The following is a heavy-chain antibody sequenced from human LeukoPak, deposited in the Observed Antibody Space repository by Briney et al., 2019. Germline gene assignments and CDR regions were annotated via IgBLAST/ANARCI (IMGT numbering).Heavy chain of an antibody. CDR2: ISYDGSNK. J-gene: IGHJ4*01. CDR3: ARGEDIVLMVYVIRGYYFDY. V-gene: IGHV3-30-3*01. Sequence: GGSLRLSCAASGFTFSSYAMHWVRQAPGKGLEWVAVISYDGSNKYYADSVKGRFTISRDNSKNTLYLQMNSLRAEDTAVYYCARGEDIVLMVYVIRGYYFDYWGHGTLVTVSS. D-gene: IGHD2-8*01. CDR1: GFTFSSYA.